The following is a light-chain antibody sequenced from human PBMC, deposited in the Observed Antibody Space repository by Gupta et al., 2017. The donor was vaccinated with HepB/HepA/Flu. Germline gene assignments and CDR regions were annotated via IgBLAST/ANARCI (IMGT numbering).Light chain of an antibody. J-gene: IGKJ1*01. CDR3: QQSDSTPRT. Sequence: DIQMTQSPSSLSASVGDRVTITCRASQSISSYLHWYQQKPGKAPKLLIYTAYSVQSGVPSRFSGSGSGTDFTLTISSLQPEDFATYYCQQSDSTPRTFGQGTXVEIK. CDR2: TAY. CDR1: QSISSY. V-gene: IGKV1-39*01.